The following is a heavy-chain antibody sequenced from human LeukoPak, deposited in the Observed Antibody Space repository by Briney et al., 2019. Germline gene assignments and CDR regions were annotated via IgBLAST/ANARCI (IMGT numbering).Heavy chain of an antibody. CDR1: GGSISSYY. CDR2: IYYSGST. CDR3: ARRATDTAMVFFDY. V-gene: IGHV4-59*08. Sequence: SETLSLTCTVSGGSISSYYWSWIRQPPGKGLEWIGYIYYSGSTNYNPSLKSRVTISVDTSKNQFSLKLSSVTAADAAVYYCARRATDTAMVFFDYWGQGTQVTVSS. D-gene: IGHD5-18*01. J-gene: IGHJ4*02.